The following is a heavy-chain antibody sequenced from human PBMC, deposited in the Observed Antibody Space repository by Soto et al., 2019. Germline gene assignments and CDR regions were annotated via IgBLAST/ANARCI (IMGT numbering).Heavy chain of an antibody. CDR2: IKGKTEGGTT. D-gene: IGHD3-3*01. Sequence: EVQLVESGGGLVKPGGSLRLSCAASGFTVTNAWMSWVRQAPGKGLEWVGRIKGKTEGGTTAYAAPVRGRFTMSRDDSRNTLYLQMNSLKTEATAVYYCTTVPSGWRAPGGWGQGTLVTVSS. CDR1: GFTVTNAW. V-gene: IGHV3-15*01. CDR3: TTVPSGWRAPGG. J-gene: IGHJ4*02.